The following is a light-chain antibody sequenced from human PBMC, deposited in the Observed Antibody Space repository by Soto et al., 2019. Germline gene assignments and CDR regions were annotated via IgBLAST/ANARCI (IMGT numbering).Light chain of an antibody. Sequence: QSALTQPASVSGSPGQSITISCTGTSSDVGGYNYVSWYQQHPGKAPKLMIYDVSNRPSGVSNRFSGSKSGNTASLTISGLQAEDEADYYCSSYTSSSTPGYVFRTGTKVTVL. CDR3: SSYTSSSTPGYV. CDR1: SSDVGGYNY. J-gene: IGLJ1*01. V-gene: IGLV2-14*01. CDR2: DVS.